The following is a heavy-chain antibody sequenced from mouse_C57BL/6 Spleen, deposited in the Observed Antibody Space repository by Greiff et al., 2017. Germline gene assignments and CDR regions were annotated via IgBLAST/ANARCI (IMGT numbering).Heavy chain of an antibody. CDR2: IDTSDSAT. CDR1: GFTFTSYW. J-gene: IGHJ1*03. Sequence: QVQLQQPGAELVRPGSSVKLSCTASGFTFTSYWMHWVKQRPIQGLEWIGNIDTSDSATNYKQKFKDKVTLTVDKSSNTNYMQLSSLTSEDSAVYYCARGYYRSSYWYFDVWGTGTTVTVSS. V-gene: IGHV1-52*01. CDR3: ARGYYRSSYWYFDV. D-gene: IGHD1-1*01.